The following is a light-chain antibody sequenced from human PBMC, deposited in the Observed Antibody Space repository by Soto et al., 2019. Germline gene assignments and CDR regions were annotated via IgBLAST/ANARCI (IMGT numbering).Light chain of an antibody. CDR3: CSYAGTTTV. Sequence: QSVLTQPASVSGSPGQSITISCTRTSSDFGTYNFFAWYQQHPGEAPKLIIYEATQRPSRVSNRFSGSKSGNTASLTISGLQADDEADYYCCSYAGTTTVFGGGTKLTVL. CDR2: EAT. J-gene: IGLJ2*01. CDR1: SSDFGTYNF. V-gene: IGLV2-23*01.